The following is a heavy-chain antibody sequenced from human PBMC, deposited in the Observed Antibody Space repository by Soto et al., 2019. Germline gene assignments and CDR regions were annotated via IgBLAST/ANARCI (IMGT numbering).Heavy chain of an antibody. Sequence: HLVQSGPEVKKPGSSVKVSCKISTGTFTSYGINWVRQVPGQGLEWMRATIPIVATTNDAQKVQDRVTITADESTGTSYLELRSLTSEDSAMYYCARTLFYFDSSGPGPFDPWGQGTLVTVSS. D-gene: IGHD3-22*01. J-gene: IGHJ5*02. CDR1: TGTFTSYG. CDR2: TIPIVATT. V-gene: IGHV1-69*01. CDR3: ARTLFYFDSSGPGPFDP.